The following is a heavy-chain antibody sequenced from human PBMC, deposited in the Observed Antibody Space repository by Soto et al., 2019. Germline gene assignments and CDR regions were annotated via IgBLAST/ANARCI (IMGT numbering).Heavy chain of an antibody. CDR1: GYTFSNYA. V-gene: IGHV1-3*04. D-gene: IGHD6-13*01. CDR2: INTANGNT. J-gene: IGHJ6*02. CDR3: ARDPPRYSSSWYPPLPRENYYYYYGMAV. Sequence: ASVKVSCKASGYTFSNYAIHWVRQAPGQTLEWMGRINTANGNTNYAQNFQGRVTMTRDTSKNTLYLQMNSLRAEDTAVYYCARDPPRYSSSWYPPLPRENYYYYYGMAVWGQGTTVTVSS.